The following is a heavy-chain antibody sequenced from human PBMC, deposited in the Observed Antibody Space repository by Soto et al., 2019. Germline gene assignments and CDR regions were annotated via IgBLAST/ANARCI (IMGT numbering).Heavy chain of an antibody. J-gene: IGHJ4*02. CDR3: ASGGYGSGSRWGC. V-gene: IGHV4-34*01. D-gene: IGHD3-10*01. CDR2: INHSGRT. CDR1: GGSFSGYY. Sequence: QVQLQQWGAGLLKPSETLSLTCAVFGGSFSGYYWSWIRQPPGKGLEWIGEINHSGRTNYNPSLDGRVTISLDTSKGQFSMNLSPVTAADTAVYYCASGGYGSGSRWGCWGQGTLVTVSS.